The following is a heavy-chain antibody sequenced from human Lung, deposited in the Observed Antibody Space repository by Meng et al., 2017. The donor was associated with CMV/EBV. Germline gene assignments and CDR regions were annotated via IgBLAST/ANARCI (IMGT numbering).Heavy chain of an antibody. J-gene: IGHJ4*01. CDR2: IPYDGSNK. D-gene: IGHD1-26*01. CDR1: GFTFSNYG. Sequence: GGSRRPXXAVSGFTFSNYGMHWVRQAPGKGLEWVAFIPYDGSNKYYADSVKGRFTIFRDNSNNMLHLQMNSLRADDPAVYFCPRLGGGWELLVRGGQGTLVTVSS. CDR3: PRLGGGWELLVR. V-gene: IGHV3-30*02.